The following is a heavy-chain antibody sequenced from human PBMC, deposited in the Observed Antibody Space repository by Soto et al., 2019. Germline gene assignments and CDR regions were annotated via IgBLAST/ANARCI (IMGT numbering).Heavy chain of an antibody. CDR2: IDYGGST. CDR1: GCSISSGGYY. Sequence: PAETLSLTCTVSGCSISSGGYYWGWIRQHPGKGREWIGYIDYGGSTYYNPSLESRVTISVDTSKNQCSLKLSSVTAADTAVYYCARVDCSSTSCSPNYYYYGMDVWGQGTTVTVSS. CDR3: ARVDCSSTSCSPNYYYYGMDV. D-gene: IGHD2-2*01. J-gene: IGHJ6*02. V-gene: IGHV4-31*03.